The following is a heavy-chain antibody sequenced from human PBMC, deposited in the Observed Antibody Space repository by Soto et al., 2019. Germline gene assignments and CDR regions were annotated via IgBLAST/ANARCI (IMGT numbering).Heavy chain of an antibody. CDR1: GFTFSSYG. D-gene: IGHD4-17*01. CDR3: SRDGLPQLLVETTVVDY. CDR2: IWYDGSKK. V-gene: IGHV3-33*01. J-gene: IGHJ4*02. Sequence: PGGALRLSCAASGFTFSSYGMHWFRQAPGKGLKWVAVIWYDGSKKYYADSVKGRFTISRDNSKNMLYLQMNSLRAEYTAVYYCSRDGLPQLLVETTVVDYWGQGTLGTVSS.